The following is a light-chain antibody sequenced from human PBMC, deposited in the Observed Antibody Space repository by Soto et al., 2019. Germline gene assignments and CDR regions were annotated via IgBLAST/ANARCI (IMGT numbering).Light chain of an antibody. V-gene: IGKV3-20*01. CDR2: GAS. Sequence: EIVLTQSPGTLSLSPGERATLSCRASQSVSSTYLAWYQQKPGQAPRLLLYGASSRATGIPDRFSGSGSGTDFTLTISRLEPEDFAVYYCQQDGSSPGTFGQGTKVEIK. J-gene: IGKJ1*01. CDR3: QQDGSSPGT. CDR1: QSVSSTY.